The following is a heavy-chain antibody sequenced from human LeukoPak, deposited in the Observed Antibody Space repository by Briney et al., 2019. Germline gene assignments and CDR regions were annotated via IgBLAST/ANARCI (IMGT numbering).Heavy chain of an antibody. D-gene: IGHD6-13*01. J-gene: IGHJ4*02. CDR1: GFTFSSYS. CDR3: ARDRGSSWPGGFDY. Sequence: PGGSLRLSCAASGFTFSSYSMNWVRQAPGKGLEWVSSIGSSSSYIYYADSVKGRFTISRDNAKNSLYLQMNSLRAEDTAVYYCARDRGSSWPGGFDYWGQGTLVTVSS. CDR2: IGSSSSYI. V-gene: IGHV3-21*01.